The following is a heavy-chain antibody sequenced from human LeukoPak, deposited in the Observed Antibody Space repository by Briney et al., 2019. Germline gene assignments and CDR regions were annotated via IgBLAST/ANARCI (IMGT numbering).Heavy chain of an antibody. J-gene: IGHJ6*02. D-gene: IGHD4-23*01. V-gene: IGHV3-74*01. Sequence: GGSLRLSCAASGFTFSSYWMHWVRQAPGKGLVWVSRINTDGSSTSYADSVRGRFTISRDNSKNTLYLQMNSLRTEDTALYYCARDYGGSSGYYYGMDVWGQGTTVTVSS. CDR1: GFTFSSYW. CDR3: ARDYGGSSGYYYGMDV. CDR2: INTDGSST.